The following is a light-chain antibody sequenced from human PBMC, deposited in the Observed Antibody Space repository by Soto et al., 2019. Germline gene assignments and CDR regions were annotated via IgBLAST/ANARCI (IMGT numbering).Light chain of an antibody. CDR2: GNS. J-gene: IGLJ1*01. CDR3: QSYDSSLSGFYV. CDR1: SSNIGAGYD. Sequence: QSVLTQPPSVSGAPGLRVTISCTGSSSNIGAGYDVHWYQQLPGTAPKLLIYGNSNRPSGVPDRFSGSKSGTSASLAITGLQAEDEADYYCQSYDSSLSGFYVFGTGTKLTVL. V-gene: IGLV1-40*01.